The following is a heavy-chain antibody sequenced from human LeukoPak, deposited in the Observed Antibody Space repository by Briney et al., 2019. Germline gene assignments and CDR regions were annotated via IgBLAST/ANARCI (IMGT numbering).Heavy chain of an antibody. CDR1: GFTFSSYA. CDR2: ISGSGGST. CDR3: APSFGYFDWPAHFDY. D-gene: IGHD3-9*01. V-gene: IGHV3-23*01. J-gene: IGHJ4*02. Sequence: PGGSLRLSCAASGFTFSSYAMSWVRQAPGKGLEWVSAISGSGGSTYYADSVKGRFTISRDNSKNTLYLQMNSLRAEDTAVYYCAPSFGYFDWPAHFDYWGQGTLVTVSS.